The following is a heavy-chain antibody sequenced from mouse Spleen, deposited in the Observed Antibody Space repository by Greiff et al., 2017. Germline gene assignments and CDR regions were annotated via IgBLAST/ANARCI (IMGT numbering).Heavy chain of an antibody. Sequence: EVKLVESGGGLVQPGGSLKLSCATSGFTFSDYYMYWVRQTPEKRLEWVAYISNGGGSTYYPDTVKGRFTISRDNAKNTLYLQMSRLKSEDTAMYYCARRGITYYYAMDYWGQGTSVTVSS. CDR3: ARRGITYYYAMDY. V-gene: IGHV5-12*02. J-gene: IGHJ4*01. D-gene: IGHD2-4*01. CDR2: ISNGGGST. CDR1: GFTFSDYY.